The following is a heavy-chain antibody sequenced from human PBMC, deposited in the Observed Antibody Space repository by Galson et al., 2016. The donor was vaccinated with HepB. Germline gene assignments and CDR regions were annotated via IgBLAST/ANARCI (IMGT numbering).Heavy chain of an antibody. V-gene: IGHV4-39*01. CDR3: ARRVAFGAYLDN. CDR2: IYHNGITYF. CDR1: GGSINSTNYY. J-gene: IGHJ4*02. Sequence: SETLSLTCTVSGGSINSTNYYWGWIRQSPGKGLQWIGSIYHNGITYFYYNPSLQSRVTISVDTSKNQFSLRLRSVTAADTSLYYCARRVAFGAYLDNWGQGALVTVSS. D-gene: IGHD4/OR15-4a*01.